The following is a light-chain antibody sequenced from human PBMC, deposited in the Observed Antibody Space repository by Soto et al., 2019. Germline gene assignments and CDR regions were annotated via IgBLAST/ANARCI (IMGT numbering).Light chain of an antibody. CDR2: AAS. CDR1: PGISSW. V-gene: IGKV1-12*01. J-gene: IGKJ3*01. Sequence: DIQMTPSPSSVSASVGDRVTITCRASPGISSWLAWYQQKPGKAPKLLIYAASSLQSGVPSRFSGIGSGTDFTLTISSLQPEDFATYYCQQANSFPFTFGPGTKVDIK. CDR3: QQANSFPFT.